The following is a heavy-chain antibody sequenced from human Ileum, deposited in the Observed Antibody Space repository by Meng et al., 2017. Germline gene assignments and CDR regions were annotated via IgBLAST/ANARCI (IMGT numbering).Heavy chain of an antibody. D-gene: IGHD1-14*01. Sequence: QWQLQESGPGLVKPSETLSLSCAVSGDSIRNGNWWSWVRQPPGKGLEWIGEIYESGTTNYNPSLKSRVTISVDKSKNEFSLKLSSVTAADTALYYCARVSYNKGSPKFDSWGQGTLVTVSS. J-gene: IGHJ4*02. CDR1: GDSIRNGNW. V-gene: IGHV4-4*02. CDR2: IYESGTT. CDR3: ARVSYNKGSPKFDS.